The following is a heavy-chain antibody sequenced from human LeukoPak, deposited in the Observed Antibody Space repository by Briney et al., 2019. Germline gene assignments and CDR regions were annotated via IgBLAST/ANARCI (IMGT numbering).Heavy chain of an antibody. CDR3: ARDLKGYSDSSGYLPLGY. CDR2: INPSGGST. Sequence: ASVKVSCKASGFSFTSYDINWVRQAPGQGLEWMGIINPSGGSTSYAQKFQGRVTMTRDMSTSTVYMQLSSLRSGDTAVYYCARDLKGYSDSSGYLPLGYWGQGTLVTVSS. CDR1: GFSFTSYD. J-gene: IGHJ4*02. V-gene: IGHV1-46*01. D-gene: IGHD3-22*01.